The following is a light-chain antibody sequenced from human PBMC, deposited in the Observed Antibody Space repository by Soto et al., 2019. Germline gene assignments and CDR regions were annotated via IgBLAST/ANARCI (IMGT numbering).Light chain of an antibody. CDR3: QAWDTSTAGV. V-gene: IGLV3-1*01. J-gene: IGLJ1*01. CDR2: QDN. CDR1: KLGDKY. Sequence: SYELTQPPSVSVSPGQTASITCSGDKLGDKYVCWYQQKPDQSPVLVIYQDNKRPSGIPERFSGSNSGNTATLTISGTQAMDEADYYCQAWDTSTAGVFGTGTKVTVL.